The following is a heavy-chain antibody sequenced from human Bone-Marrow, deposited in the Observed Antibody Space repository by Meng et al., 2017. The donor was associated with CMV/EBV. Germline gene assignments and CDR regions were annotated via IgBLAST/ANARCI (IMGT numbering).Heavy chain of an antibody. V-gene: IGHV1-46*01. D-gene: IGHD1-26*01. Sequence: ASVKVSCKASGYTFTSYYMHWVRQAPGQGLEWMGIINPSGGSTSYAQKFQGRVTMTRDTSTSTVYMELSSLRSEDTAVYYCARGHFVMRRMWELRDWFDPCGQGTLVTVSS. J-gene: IGHJ5*02. CDR2: INPSGGST. CDR3: ARGHFVMRRMWELRDWFDP. CDR1: GYTFTSYY.